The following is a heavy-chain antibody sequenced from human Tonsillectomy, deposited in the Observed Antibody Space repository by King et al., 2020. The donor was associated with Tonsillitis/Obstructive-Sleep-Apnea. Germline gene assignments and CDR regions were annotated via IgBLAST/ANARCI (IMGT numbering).Heavy chain of an antibody. V-gene: IGHV4-39*01. D-gene: IGHD1/OR15-1a*01. CDR1: GGSITSDLHY. Sequence: QLQESGPGLVKPSETLSLTCTVSGGSITSDLHYWGWVRQPPGKGLEWIGRIYYSGTTYYNASLKSRRTISVDTSKKQFSLNLSSVTAADTAVYFCARHSKPKGREHYFDFWGQGTLVTVSS. J-gene: IGHJ4*02. CDR3: ARHSKPKGREHYFDF. CDR2: IYYSGTT.